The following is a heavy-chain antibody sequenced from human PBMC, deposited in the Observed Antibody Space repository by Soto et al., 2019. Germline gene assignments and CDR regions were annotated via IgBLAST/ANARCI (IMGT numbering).Heavy chain of an antibody. D-gene: IGHD2-2*01. CDR3: ERHSNVVVPAATDY. CDR2: IYYSGST. V-gene: IGHV4-39*01. J-gene: IGHJ4*02. CDR1: GGSISSSSYY. Sequence: PSETLSLTCTVSGGSISSSSYYWGWIRQPPGKGLEWIGSIYYSGSTYYNPSLKSRVTISVDTSKNQFSLKLSSVTAADTAVYYCERHSNVVVPAATDYWGQGTLVTVSS.